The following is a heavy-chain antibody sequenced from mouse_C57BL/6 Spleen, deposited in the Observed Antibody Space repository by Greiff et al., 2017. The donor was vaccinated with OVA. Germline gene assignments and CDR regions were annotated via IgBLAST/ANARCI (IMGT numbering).Heavy chain of an antibody. D-gene: IGHD4-1*01. CDR3: ERANWDYFDY. Sequence: QVQLQQSGPGLVQPSQRLSITCTVSGFSFTSYGVHWVRQSPGKGLEWLGVICSGGSTDYNAALMSRLSITKDNSTCKVFLKMNRLQADDTAIYYCERANWDYFDYWGQGTTLTVSS. CDR1: GFSFTSYG. CDR2: ICSGGST. V-gene: IGHV2-5*01. J-gene: IGHJ2*01.